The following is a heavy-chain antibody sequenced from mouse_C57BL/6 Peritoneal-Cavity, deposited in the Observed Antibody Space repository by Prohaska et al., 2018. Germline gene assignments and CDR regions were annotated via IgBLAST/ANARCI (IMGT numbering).Heavy chain of an antibody. CDR3: MRYGNYWYFDV. V-gene: IGHV11-2*01. CDR1: GFTFSGFW. J-gene: IGHJ1*03. Sequence: EVHLLETGGCLVQPGGSRGLSCEGSGFTFSGFWMSWVRQTPGKTLEWIGDINSDGSAINYAPSIKDRFTIFRDNDKSTLYLQMSNVRSEDTATYFCMRYGNYWYFDVWGTGTTVTVSS. D-gene: IGHD2-1*01. CDR2: INSDGSAI.